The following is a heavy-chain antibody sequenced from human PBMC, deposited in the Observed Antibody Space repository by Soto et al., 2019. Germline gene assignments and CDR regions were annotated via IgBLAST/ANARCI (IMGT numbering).Heavy chain of an antibody. CDR2: IYYSGST. Sequence: QLQLQESGPGLVKPSETLSLTCTVSGGSNSSSSYYWGWIRQPPGKGLEWIGSIYYSGSTYYNPSLKSRVTISVDTSKNQFSLKLSSVTAADTAVYYCARHDSGWSVGYYFDYWGQGTLVTVSS. CDR3: ARHDSGWSVGYYFDY. CDR1: GGSNSSSSYY. V-gene: IGHV4-39*01. J-gene: IGHJ4*02. D-gene: IGHD6-19*01.